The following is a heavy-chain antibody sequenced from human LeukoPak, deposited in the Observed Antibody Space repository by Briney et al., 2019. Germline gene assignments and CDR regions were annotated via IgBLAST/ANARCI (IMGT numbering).Heavy chain of an antibody. V-gene: IGHV3-23*01. CDR1: GFTFSSYA. D-gene: IGHD2-15*01. J-gene: IGHJ4*02. Sequence: GGSLRLSCEASGFTFSSYAMTWVRQSPGKGLEWVSAISGGGGSTYYADSVKGRFTISRVNSKNTLYLQMNSPRAEDTAVYYCAKHACSGGSCYPTSGYYFDYWGPGTLVTVSS. CDR2: ISGGGGST. CDR3: AKHACSGGSCYPTSGYYFDY.